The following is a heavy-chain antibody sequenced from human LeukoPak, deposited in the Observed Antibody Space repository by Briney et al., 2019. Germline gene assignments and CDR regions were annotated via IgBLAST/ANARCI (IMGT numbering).Heavy chain of an antibody. V-gene: IGHV3-23*01. CDR1: GFTFSSYG. J-gene: IGHJ6*03. CDR3: AKAPPDYYGSGSSYYYYYYMDV. CDR2: ISGSGGST. Sequence: GGSLRLSCAASGFTFSSYGMSWVRQAPGKGLEWVSAISGSGGSTYYADSVKGRFTISRDNSKNTLYLQMNSLRAEDTAVYYCAKAPPDYYGSGSSYYYYYYMDVWGKGTTVTISS. D-gene: IGHD3-10*01.